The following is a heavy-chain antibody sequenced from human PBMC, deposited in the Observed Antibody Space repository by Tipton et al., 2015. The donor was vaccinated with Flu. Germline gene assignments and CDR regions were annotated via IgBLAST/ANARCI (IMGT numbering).Heavy chain of an antibody. CDR2: IYYSGST. CDR3: ARAHIVGAASGFDY. V-gene: IGHV4-39*07. J-gene: IGHJ4*02. Sequence: LRLSCTVSGGSISSSSYYWGWIRQPPGKGLEWIGSIYYSGSTYSNPSLKSRVTISVDTSTNQFSLKLSSVTAADTAVYYCARAHIVGAASGFDYWGQGTLVTVSS. D-gene: IGHD1-26*01. CDR1: GGSISSSSYY.